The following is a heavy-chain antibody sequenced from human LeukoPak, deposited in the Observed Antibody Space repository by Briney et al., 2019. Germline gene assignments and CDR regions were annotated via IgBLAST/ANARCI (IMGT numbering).Heavy chain of an antibody. D-gene: IGHD6-13*01. CDR2: MNPDNGNT. V-gene: IGHV1-8*01. J-gene: IGHJ4*02. CDR3: ARGPRESSSSDY. Sequence: ASVKVSCKTSGYRFTNFDINWVRQAPGQGLEWMGWMNPDNGNTGYAQKFQGRASMSGDTSISTAFMVLSSLRSDDTAVYFCARGPRESSSSDYWGQGTLVTVSS. CDR1: GYRFTNFD.